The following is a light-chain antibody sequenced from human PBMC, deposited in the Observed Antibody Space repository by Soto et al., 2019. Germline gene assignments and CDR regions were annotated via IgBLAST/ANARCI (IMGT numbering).Light chain of an antibody. CDR1: SSDVGGYNY. Sequence: QSALTQPASVSGSPGQSITISCTGTSSDVGGYNYVSWCQQHPGKAPKLMIYEVSNRPSGGSNRFSGSKSGNTASLTISGLQAEDEADYYCSSYTSSSTLYVFGTGTKVTVL. J-gene: IGLJ1*01. CDR2: EVS. CDR3: SSYTSSSTLYV. V-gene: IGLV2-14*01.